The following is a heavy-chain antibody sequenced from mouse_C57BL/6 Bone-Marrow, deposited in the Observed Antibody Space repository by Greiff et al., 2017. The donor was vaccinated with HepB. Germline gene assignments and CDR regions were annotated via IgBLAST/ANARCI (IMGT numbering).Heavy chain of an antibody. CDR2: IRNKANGYTT. Sequence: EVMLVESGGGLVQPGGSLSLSCAASGFTFTDYYMSWVRQPPGKALEWMGFIRNKANGYTTEDSASVQGRFTIYRDNSRSILYLQMNALRAEDSATYYCARYIPRESSSSYAMDYWGQGTSVTVSS. V-gene: IGHV7-3*01. CDR3: ARYIPRESSSSYAMDY. CDR1: GFTFTDYY. J-gene: IGHJ4*01. D-gene: IGHD1-1*01.